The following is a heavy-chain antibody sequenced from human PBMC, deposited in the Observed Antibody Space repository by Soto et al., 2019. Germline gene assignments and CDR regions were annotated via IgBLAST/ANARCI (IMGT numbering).Heavy chain of an antibody. Sequence: VLSMRLCCAASGFTFNNYAMNWFRQAPGRGLQWVSALSGSGTSTYFADSMKGRFTISRDNSKNTLYLQMNSLRAEDTAVYYCAYEHYYDSGRYLFYCGQRALSTVFS. V-gene: IGHV3-23*01. CDR2: LSGSGTST. CDR1: GFTFNNYA. D-gene: IGHD3-10*01. J-gene: IGHJ4*02. CDR3: AYEHYYDSGRYLFY.